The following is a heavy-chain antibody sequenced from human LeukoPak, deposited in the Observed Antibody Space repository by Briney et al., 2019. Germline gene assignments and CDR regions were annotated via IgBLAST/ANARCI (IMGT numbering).Heavy chain of an antibody. Sequence: GGSLRLSCAASGFTFSSYSMNWVRQAPGKGLEWVSSISSSSSYIYYADSVKGRFTISRDNAKNSLYLQMNSLRAEDTAVYYCAGSSSYYYDSSGSTNLPYWGQGTLVTVSS. CDR1: GFTFSSYS. CDR3: AGSSSYYYDSSGSTNLPY. D-gene: IGHD3-22*01. J-gene: IGHJ4*02. V-gene: IGHV3-21*01. CDR2: ISSSSSYI.